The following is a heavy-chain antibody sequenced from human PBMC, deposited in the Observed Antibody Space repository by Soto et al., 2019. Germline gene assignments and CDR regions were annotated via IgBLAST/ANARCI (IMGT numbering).Heavy chain of an antibody. V-gene: IGHV4-59*01. Sequence: SETLSLTCSVSGGSISSYYWSWIRQPPGKGLEWIGYIFYSGRSGSTNYNPSLKSRVTISVDTSKNQFSLKLSSVTAADTAVYYCARTALGWFDPWGQGTLVTVSS. CDR3: ARTALGWFDP. CDR1: GGSISSYY. D-gene: IGHD2-21*02. J-gene: IGHJ5*02. CDR2: IFYSGRSGST.